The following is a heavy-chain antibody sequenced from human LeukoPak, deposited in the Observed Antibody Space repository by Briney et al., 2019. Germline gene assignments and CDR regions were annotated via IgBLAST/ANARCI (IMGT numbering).Heavy chain of an antibody. J-gene: IGHJ4*02. D-gene: IGHD3-22*01. Sequence: SQTLSLTCTVSGGSISSGSYYWSWIRQPAGKGLEWIGRIYTSGSTNYNPSLKSRVTISVDTSKNQFSLKLSSVTAADTAVYYCARGYYDSSGYYLLDYWGQGTLVTVSS. V-gene: IGHV4-61*02. CDR3: ARGYYDSSGYYLLDY. CDR1: GGSISSGSYY. CDR2: IYTSGST.